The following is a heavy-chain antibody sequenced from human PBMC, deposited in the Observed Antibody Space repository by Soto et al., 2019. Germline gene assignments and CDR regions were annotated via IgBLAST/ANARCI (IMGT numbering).Heavy chain of an antibody. Sequence: SETMSLTCIVSGDSISSGDYYWSWIRQHPGKGLEWIGYIYYSGSTSYNPSLKSRVTISVDTSKNQYSLRLTSVTAADTAVYYCARDRHYYDSSGYYLYYIDFWGQGTLVTVSS. J-gene: IGHJ4*02. CDR2: IYYSGST. V-gene: IGHV4-31*03. CDR1: GDSISSGDYY. D-gene: IGHD3-22*01. CDR3: ARDRHYYDSSGYYLYYIDF.